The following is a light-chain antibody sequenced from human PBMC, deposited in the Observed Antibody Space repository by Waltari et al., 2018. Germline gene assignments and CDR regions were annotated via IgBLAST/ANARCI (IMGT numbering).Light chain of an antibody. J-gene: IGKJ5*01. Sequence: VLTQSPATLSLSPGAGATLSCRASQSISTYLALIQQRPGQAPRLLIYDSSTRAAGVPARFSGSGSGTDFTLSISSLEPEDFAVYYCHQRGSWPITFGQGTRLEIK. CDR1: QSISTY. CDR3: HQRGSWPIT. V-gene: IGKV3-11*01. CDR2: DSS.